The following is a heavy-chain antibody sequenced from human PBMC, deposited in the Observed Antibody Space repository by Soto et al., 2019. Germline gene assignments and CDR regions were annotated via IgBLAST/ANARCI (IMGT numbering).Heavy chain of an antibody. V-gene: IGHV3-21*01. D-gene: IGHD5-18*01. CDR2: ISSSSSYI. CDR3: ARDRSVDTAMVTPPFGY. J-gene: IGHJ4*02. Sequence: EVQLVESGGGLVKPGGSLRLSCAASGFTFSSYSMNWVRQAPGKGLEWVSSISSSSSYIYYADSVKGRFTISRDNAKNSLYLQMNSLRAEDTAVYYCARDRSVDTAMVTPPFGYWGQGTLVTVSS. CDR1: GFTFSSYS.